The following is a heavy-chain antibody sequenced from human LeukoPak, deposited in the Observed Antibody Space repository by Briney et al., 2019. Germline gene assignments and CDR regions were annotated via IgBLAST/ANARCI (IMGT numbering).Heavy chain of an antibody. CDR2: ISWNSGSI. D-gene: IGHD5-18*01. CDR1: GFTFDDYA. CDR3: AKDMGYSYGYGDASDI. V-gene: IGHV3-9*03. J-gene: IGHJ3*02. Sequence: GRSLRLSCAASGFTFDDYAMHWVRQAPGKGLEWVSGISWNSGSIGYADSVKGRFTISRDNAKNSLYLQMNSLRAEDMALYYCAKDMGYSYGYGDASDIWGQGTMVTVSS.